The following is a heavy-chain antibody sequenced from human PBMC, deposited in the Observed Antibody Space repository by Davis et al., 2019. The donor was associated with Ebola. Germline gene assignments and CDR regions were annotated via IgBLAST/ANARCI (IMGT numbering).Heavy chain of an antibody. CDR3: ARIRPYRGIDQ. CDR2: IRNRAAGYTV. J-gene: IGHJ5*02. V-gene: IGHV3-72*01. CDR1: GLTFTEQY. D-gene: IGHD3-10*01. Sequence: PGGSLRLSCVVSGLTFTEQYLDWARQAPGKGLEWIARIRNRAAGYTVEYAASVEDRFSISRDDSKNSLFLQMSSLRTEDTAVYYCARIRPYRGIDQWGQGTLVTVSS.